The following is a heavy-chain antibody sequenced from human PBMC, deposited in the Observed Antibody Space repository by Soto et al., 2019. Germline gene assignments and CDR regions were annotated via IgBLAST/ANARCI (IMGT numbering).Heavy chain of an antibody. CDR3: ARGLGYYLWSGQAYCFDS. Sequence: ASVKVSCKASGYTFTGYYMHWVRQAPGQGLEWMGWINPNSGGTNYAQKFQGWVTMTRDTSISTAYMELSRLRSDDTAVYYCARGLGYYLWSGQAYCFDSWGQGTQVTVSS. CDR2: INPNSGGT. V-gene: IGHV1-2*04. J-gene: IGHJ5*01. CDR1: GYTFTGYY. D-gene: IGHD3-3*01.